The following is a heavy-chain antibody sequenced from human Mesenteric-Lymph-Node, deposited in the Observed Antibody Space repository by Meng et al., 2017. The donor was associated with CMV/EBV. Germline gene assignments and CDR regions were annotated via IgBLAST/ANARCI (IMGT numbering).Heavy chain of an antibody. Sequence: VPLQQWGAGLLTPSETLSLTCAVYGGSFSGYYWSWIRQPPGKGLELIGEINHSGSTNYNPSLKSRVTISVDTSKNQFSLKLSSVTAADTAVYYCARHQRWLKSEGGFNYWGQGTLVTVSS. D-gene: IGHD4-23*01. CDR1: GGSFSGYY. V-gene: IGHV4-34*01. CDR3: ARHQRWLKSEGGFNY. CDR2: INHSGST. J-gene: IGHJ4*02.